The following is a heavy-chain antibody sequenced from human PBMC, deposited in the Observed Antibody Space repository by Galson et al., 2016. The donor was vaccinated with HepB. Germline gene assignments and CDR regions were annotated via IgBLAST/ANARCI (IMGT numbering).Heavy chain of an antibody. D-gene: IGHD6-19*01. CDR2: IYYSGTA. Sequence: ETLSLTCTVSGGSISSYYWSWIRQPPGKGLEWLACIYYSGTANYNPSLKSRVTISVDTSKNQFSLKLSSVTAADTAVYYCARGRGGSGSPFDHWGQGTLVPVSS. CDR3: ARGRGGSGSPFDH. V-gene: IGHV4-59*01. J-gene: IGHJ4*02. CDR1: GGSISSYY.